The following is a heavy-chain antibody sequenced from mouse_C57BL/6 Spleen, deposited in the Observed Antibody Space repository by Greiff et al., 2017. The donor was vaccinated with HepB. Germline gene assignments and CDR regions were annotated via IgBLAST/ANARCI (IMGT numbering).Heavy chain of an antibody. CDR2: ISSGGDYI. CDR1: GFTFSSYA. CDR3: TRVQLGQGYFDV. Sequence: EVKVEESGEGLVKPGGSLKLSCAASGFTFSSYAMSGVRQTPEKRLEWVAYISSGGDYIYYADTVKGRFTISRDNARNTLYLQMSSLKSEDTAMYYCTRVQLGQGYFDVWGTGTTVTVSS. V-gene: IGHV5-9-1*02. D-gene: IGHD4-1*02. J-gene: IGHJ1*03.